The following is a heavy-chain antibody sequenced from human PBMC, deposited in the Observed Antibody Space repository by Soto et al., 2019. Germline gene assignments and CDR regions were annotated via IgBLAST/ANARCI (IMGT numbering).Heavy chain of an antibody. CDR3: AHSTRTIDAFDI. Sequence: QITLKESGPTLVKPTQTLTLTCTFSGFSLSTSGVGVGWIRQPPGKALEWLALIYWDDDKRYSPSLKSRLTSTKDTSKTQVVLTVTNMDPVDTATYYCAHSTRTIDAFDIWGQGTMVTVSS. D-gene: IGHD2-15*01. CDR2: IYWDDDK. J-gene: IGHJ3*02. CDR1: GFSLSTSGVG. V-gene: IGHV2-5*02.